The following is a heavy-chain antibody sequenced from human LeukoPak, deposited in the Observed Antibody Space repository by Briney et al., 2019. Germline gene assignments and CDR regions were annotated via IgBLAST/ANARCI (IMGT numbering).Heavy chain of an antibody. D-gene: IGHD3-22*01. CDR2: IYTSGST. CDR3: ARKYYDSSGHDY. V-gene: IGHV4-4*07. J-gene: IGHJ4*02. CDR1: GGSISNYY. Sequence: PSETLSLTCTVSGGSISNYYWNWIRQPPGKGLEWIGRIYTSGSTNYNPSLKSRVTISVDTSKNQFSLKLSSVTATDTAVYYCARKYYDSSGHDYWGQGTLVTVSS.